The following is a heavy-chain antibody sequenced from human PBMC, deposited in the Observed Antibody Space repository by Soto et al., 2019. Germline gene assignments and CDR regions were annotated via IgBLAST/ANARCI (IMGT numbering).Heavy chain of an antibody. D-gene: IGHD3-16*02. J-gene: IGHJ5*02. Sequence: SETLSLTCAVYGGSFSGYYWSWIRQPPGKGLEWIGEINHSGSTNYNPSLKSRVTISVDTSKNQFSLKLSSVTAADTAVYYCARDADYIWGRYRYNWFDPWGQGTLVIVSS. CDR2: INHSGST. CDR1: GGSFSGYY. CDR3: ARDADYIWGRYRYNWFDP. V-gene: IGHV4-34*01.